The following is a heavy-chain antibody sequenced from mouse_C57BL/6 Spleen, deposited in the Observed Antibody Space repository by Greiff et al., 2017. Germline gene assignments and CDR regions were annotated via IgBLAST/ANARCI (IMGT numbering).Heavy chain of an antibody. CDR1: GYAFSSSW. CDR2: IYPGDGDT. V-gene: IGHV1-82*01. CDR3: ARETAQAGFAY. J-gene: IGHJ3*01. D-gene: IGHD3-2*02. Sequence: VQLQQSGPELVKPGASVKISCKASGYAFSSSWMNWVKQRHGKGLEWIGRIYPGDGDTNYNGKFKGKAKLTADKSSSTAYMQLSSLTSEDSAFYFCARETAQAGFAYWGQGTLVTVSA.